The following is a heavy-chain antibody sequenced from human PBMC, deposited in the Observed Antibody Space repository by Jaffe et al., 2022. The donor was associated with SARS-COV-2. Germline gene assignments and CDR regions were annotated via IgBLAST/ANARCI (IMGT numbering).Heavy chain of an antibody. CDR2: IRSKAYGGTT. J-gene: IGHJ6*02. D-gene: IGHD2-15*01. Sequence: EVQLVESGGGLVQPGRSLRLSCTASGFTFGDYAMSWVRQAPGKGLEWVGFIRSKAYGGTTEYAASVKGRFTISRDDSKSIAYLQMNSLKTEDTAVYYCTSVVAAGEYYYYGMDVWGQGTTVTVSS. CDR3: TSVVAAGEYYYYGMDV. CDR1: GFTFGDYA. V-gene: IGHV3-49*04.